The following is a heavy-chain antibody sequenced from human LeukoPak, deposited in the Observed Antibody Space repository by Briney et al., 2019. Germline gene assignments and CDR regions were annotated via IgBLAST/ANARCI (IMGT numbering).Heavy chain of an antibody. D-gene: IGHD5-12*01. Sequence: SETLSLTCTVSGGSISSGSYYWSWIRQPAGKGLEWIGRIYTSGSTNYNPSLKSRVTISVDTSKNQFSLKLSSVTAADTAVYYCAGGLRDGDDYWGQGTLVTVSS. CDR1: GGSISSGSYY. CDR2: IYTSGST. V-gene: IGHV4-61*02. J-gene: IGHJ4*02. CDR3: AGGLRDGDDY.